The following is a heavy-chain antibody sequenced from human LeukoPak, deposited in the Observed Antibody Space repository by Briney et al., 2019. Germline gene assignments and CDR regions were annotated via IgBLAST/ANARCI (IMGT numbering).Heavy chain of an antibody. Sequence: ASVKVSCKASGYTFTSYDINWVRQATGQGLEWMGWMSPNSGNTGYAQKFQGRVTITADESTSTAYMELSSLRSEDTAVYYCARVGSSGYDAFDIWGQGTMVTVSS. V-gene: IGHV1-8*01. D-gene: IGHD6-6*01. J-gene: IGHJ3*02. CDR2: MSPNSGNT. CDR3: ARVGSSGYDAFDI. CDR1: GYTFTSYD.